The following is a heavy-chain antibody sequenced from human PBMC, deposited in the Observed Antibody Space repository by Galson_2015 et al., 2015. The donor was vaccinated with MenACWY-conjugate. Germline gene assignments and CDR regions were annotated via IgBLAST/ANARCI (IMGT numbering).Heavy chain of an antibody. V-gene: IGHV4-34*01. CDR1: GGSFRGYY. CDR2: INHSGST. Sequence: TLSLTCAVYGGSFRGYYWSWIRQPPGKGLEWIGEINHSGSTNYNPSLKSRVTISVDTSKNQFSLKLSSVTAADTAVYYCAGGFYDSSGYHFDYWGQGTLVTVSS. CDR3: AGGFYDSSGYHFDY. D-gene: IGHD3-22*01. J-gene: IGHJ4*02.